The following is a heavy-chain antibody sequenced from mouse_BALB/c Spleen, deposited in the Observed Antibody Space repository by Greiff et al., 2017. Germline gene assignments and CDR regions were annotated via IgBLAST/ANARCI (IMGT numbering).Heavy chain of an antibody. J-gene: IGHJ2*01. Sequence: EVQLQQSGAELVRPGASVKLSCTASGFNIKDYYMHWVKQRPEQGLEWIGWIDPENGDTEYAPKFQGKATMTADTSSNTAYLQLSSLTSEDTAVYYCKITTASFDYWGQGTTLTVSS. CDR3: KITTASFDY. CDR1: GFNIKDYY. V-gene: IGHV14-4*02. CDR2: IDPENGDT. D-gene: IGHD1-2*01.